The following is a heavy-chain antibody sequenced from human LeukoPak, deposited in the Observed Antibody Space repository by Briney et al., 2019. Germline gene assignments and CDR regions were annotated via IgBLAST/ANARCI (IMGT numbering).Heavy chain of an antibody. D-gene: IGHD5-12*01. CDR3: AREGRVSGYDFDC. Sequence: GGSLRLSCAASGFTFSSDWMHWGRQAPGKGLVWVSRINSDGSSITYAESVKGRFPISRDNAKNTLYLKMNSLRVEDTAVYYCAREGRVSGYDFDCWGQGTLVTVSS. CDR2: INSDGSSI. J-gene: IGHJ4*02. V-gene: IGHV3-74*03. CDR1: GFTFSSDW.